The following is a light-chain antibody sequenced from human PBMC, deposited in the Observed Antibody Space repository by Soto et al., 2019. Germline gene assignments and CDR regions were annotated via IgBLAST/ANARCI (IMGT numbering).Light chain of an antibody. CDR3: QQAYSFPIT. J-gene: IGKJ5*01. Sequence: DIAMTQSPLSLPVTPGEPASISCRSSQSLLYSNGYSYLNWYLQKPGQSPQLLIYLGSNRASGVPDRFSGSGSGTDFTLSINSLQPEDFATYYCQQAYSFPITFGQGTRLEIK. CDR2: LGS. CDR1: QSLLYSNGYSY. V-gene: IGKV2-28*01.